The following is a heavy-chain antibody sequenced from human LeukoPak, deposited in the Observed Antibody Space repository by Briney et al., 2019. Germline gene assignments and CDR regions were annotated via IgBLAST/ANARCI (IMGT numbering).Heavy chain of an antibody. CDR3: ARRARTYCTNGVCYGWYFDY. CDR1: GGSFSGYY. D-gene: IGHD2-8*01. CDR2: INHSGST. J-gene: IGHJ4*02. V-gene: IGHV4-34*01. Sequence: SETLSLTCAVYGGSFSGYYWSWIRQPPGKGLEWIGEINHSGSTNYNPSLKSRVTISVDTSKNQFSLKLSSVTVADTAVYYCARRARTYCTNGVCYGWYFDYWGQGTLVTVSS.